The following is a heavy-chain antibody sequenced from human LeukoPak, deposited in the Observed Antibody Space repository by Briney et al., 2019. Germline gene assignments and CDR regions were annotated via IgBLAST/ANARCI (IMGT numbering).Heavy chain of an antibody. J-gene: IGHJ4*02. Sequence: GSLRLSCAASGFTFNSYAMIWVRQPPGKGLEWIGEINHSGSTNYNPSLKSRVTISVDTSKNQFSLKLSSVTAADTAVYYCARGRYYYDSSGYAYWGQGTLVTVSS. CDR1: GFTFNSYA. V-gene: IGHV4-34*01. CDR2: INHSGST. D-gene: IGHD3-22*01. CDR3: ARGRYYYDSSGYAY.